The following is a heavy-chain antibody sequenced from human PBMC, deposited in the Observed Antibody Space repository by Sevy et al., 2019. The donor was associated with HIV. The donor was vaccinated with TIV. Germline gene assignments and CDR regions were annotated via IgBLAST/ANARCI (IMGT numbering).Heavy chain of an antibody. D-gene: IGHD1-26*01. J-gene: IGHJ5*02. V-gene: IGHV4-59*01. CDR3: ARDSGAPQNWFDP. CDR1: GGSIISY. CDR2: IYYSGAT. Sequence: SETLSLTCTVSGGSIISYWSWIRQPPGKGLEWIGYIYYSGATNYNPSLKSRVTISLDTSKNQFSLNLSSVTAADTAVYYWARDSGAPQNWFDPWGQGTLVTVSS.